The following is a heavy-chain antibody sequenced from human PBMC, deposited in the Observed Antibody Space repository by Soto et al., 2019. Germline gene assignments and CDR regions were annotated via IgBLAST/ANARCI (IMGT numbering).Heavy chain of an antibody. J-gene: IGHJ4*02. CDR3: ARGAETGYSGVDY. V-gene: IGHV3-48*01. CDR1: GFTFSSYS. D-gene: IGHD6-25*01. CDR2: ISSSGTTM. Sequence: EVQLVESGGGLVQPGGSLRLSCAASGFTFSSYSMNWVRQAPGKGLEWVSYISSSGTTMYYADSVKGRFTISRDSAKNSLSLQMNSPRAEVTAVYYCARGAETGYSGVDYWGQGTLVTVSS.